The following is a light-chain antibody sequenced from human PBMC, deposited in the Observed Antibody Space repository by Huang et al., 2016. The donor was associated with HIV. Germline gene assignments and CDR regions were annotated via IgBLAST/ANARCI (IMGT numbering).Light chain of an antibody. V-gene: IGKV1-39*01. CDR1: QNIYNY. J-gene: IGKJ2*01. CDR3: QQSYSTPYT. CDR2: AAS. Sequence: DIQMTQSPSSLSASVGDRVNITCRASQNIYNYLNWYQQKPGKAPNLLIFAASSLQSGVPSRFSGSGSATDFTLTISSLQPEDFATYYCQQSYSTPYTFGQGTKLEIK.